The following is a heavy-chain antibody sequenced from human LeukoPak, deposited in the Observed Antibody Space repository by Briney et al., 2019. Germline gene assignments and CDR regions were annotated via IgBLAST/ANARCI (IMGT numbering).Heavy chain of an antibody. J-gene: IGHJ4*02. CDR3: AKAQPTLISRSFDC. V-gene: IGHV3-23*01. D-gene: IGHD3-10*01. CDR1: GFTFNTYG. CDR2: ISGRDTNT. Sequence: GGSLRLSCAASGFTFNTYGMSWVRQAPGKGLEWVSLISGRDTNTYYAVSVEGRLTISRDNSKNTLYLQMNSLRAEDTAVYYCAKAQPTLISRSFDCWGQGALVTVSS.